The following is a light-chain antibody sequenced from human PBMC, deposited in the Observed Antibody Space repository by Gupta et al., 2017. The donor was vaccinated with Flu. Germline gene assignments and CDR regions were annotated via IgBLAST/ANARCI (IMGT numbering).Light chain of an antibody. V-gene: IGKV4-1*01. Sequence: DIVMTQSPDSLALSLGERATINCKSTQSVFYSSNNNNYLAWYQQKSGQPPKLLIYWASTRESGVPDRFSGSGSGTDFTLTISSLQAEDVAVYYCQQYYSNPPTFGQGTKVEIK. CDR2: WAS. CDR1: QSVFYSSNNNNY. J-gene: IGKJ1*01. CDR3: QQYYSNPPT.